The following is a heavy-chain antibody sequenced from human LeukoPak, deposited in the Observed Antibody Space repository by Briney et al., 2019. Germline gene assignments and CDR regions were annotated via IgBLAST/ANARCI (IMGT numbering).Heavy chain of an antibody. D-gene: IGHD4-23*01. CDR3: ARDSVGQENYGGKGLDY. Sequence: LSLTCTVSGGSISSSSYYWGWIRQAPGKGLEWVSYISSSGSTIYYADSVKGRFTISRDNAKNSLYLQMNSLRAEDTAVYYCARDSVGQENYGGKGLDYWGQGTLVTVSS. CDR2: ISSSGSTI. J-gene: IGHJ4*02. CDR1: GGSISSSSYY. V-gene: IGHV3-11*04.